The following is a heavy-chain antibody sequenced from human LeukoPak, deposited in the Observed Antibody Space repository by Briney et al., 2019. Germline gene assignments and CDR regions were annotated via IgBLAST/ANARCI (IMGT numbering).Heavy chain of an antibody. CDR3: ARGRYCSGGSCPTTYFDY. J-gene: IGHJ4*02. V-gene: IGHV4-39*01. Sequence: SETLSLTCTVSGGSISRSDYFWGWIRQPPGKGLEWIGSIYYSGNTYYNTSFKSRVTISVDTSKSQFSLKLSSVTAADTAVYYCARGRYCSGGSCPTTYFDYWGQGTLVTVSS. D-gene: IGHD2-15*01. CDR2: IYYSGNT. CDR1: GGSISRSDYF.